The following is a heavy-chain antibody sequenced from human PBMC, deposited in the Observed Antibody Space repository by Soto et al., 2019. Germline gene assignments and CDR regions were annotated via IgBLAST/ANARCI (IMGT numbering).Heavy chain of an antibody. V-gene: IGHV3-23*01. J-gene: IGHJ6*02. CDR3: VKGYWKGDV. Sequence: EVQVLESGGGLVQPGGSLRLSCAASGFTFSTYAMNWVRQAPGNGLEWVSAISGSGGSIHYADSVKGRFTISRDNSKNTLYLQMNSLRDEDTAVYHCVKGYWKGDVWGQGTTVTVSS. CDR1: GFTFSTYA. CDR2: ISGSGGSI. D-gene: IGHD1-1*01.